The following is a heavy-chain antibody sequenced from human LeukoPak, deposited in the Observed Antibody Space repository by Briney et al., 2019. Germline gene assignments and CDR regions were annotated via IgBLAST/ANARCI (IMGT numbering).Heavy chain of an antibody. CDR2: INAGNGDT. D-gene: IGHD6-19*01. J-gene: IGHJ4*02. CDR1: GYTFTNYH. Sequence: ASVKVSCKASGYTFTNYHIAWVRQAPGQRLEWMGWINAGNGDTKNSQKFQGRVAMTRDTSTSTVYMELSSLRSEDTAVYYCARDRGIAVAGREFDYWGQGTLVTVSS. V-gene: IGHV1-3*01. CDR3: ARDRGIAVAGREFDY.